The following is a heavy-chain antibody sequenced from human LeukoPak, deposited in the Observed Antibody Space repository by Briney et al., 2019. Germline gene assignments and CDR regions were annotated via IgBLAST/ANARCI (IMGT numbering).Heavy chain of an antibody. Sequence: KPSETLSLTCAVYGGSFSGYYWSWIRQPPGKGLEWIGEINHSGSTNYNPSLKSRVTISVDTSKNQFSLKLSSVTAADTALYYCAGGRLRFGSGYYRPNAFDIWGQGAMVGVSS. CDR3: AGGRLRFGSGYYRPNAFDI. J-gene: IGHJ3*02. V-gene: IGHV4-34*01. CDR2: INHSGST. CDR1: GGSFSGYY. D-gene: IGHD3-3*01.